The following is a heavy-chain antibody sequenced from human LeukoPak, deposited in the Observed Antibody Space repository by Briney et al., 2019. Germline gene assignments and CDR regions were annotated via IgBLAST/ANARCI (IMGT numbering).Heavy chain of an antibody. CDR1: GFTFSSYA. Sequence: HPGGSLRLSCAASGFTFSSYAMHWVRQAPGKGLEWVAIISYDGSNKYYADSVKGRFTISRDNSKNTLHLQMNSLRAEDTAVYYCASGTDIVVAPADYYDYWGQGTLVTVSS. D-gene: IGHD2-15*01. V-gene: IGHV3-30*04. J-gene: IGHJ4*02. CDR2: ISYDGSNK. CDR3: ASGTDIVVAPADYYDY.